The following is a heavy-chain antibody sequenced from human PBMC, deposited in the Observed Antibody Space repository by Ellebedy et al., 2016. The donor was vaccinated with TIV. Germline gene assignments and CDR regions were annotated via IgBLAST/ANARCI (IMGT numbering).Heavy chain of an antibody. CDR3: ARRASYGDYAVQVNPWFDP. CDR2: ISSSATYI. D-gene: IGHD4-17*01. V-gene: IGHV3-21*01. J-gene: IGHJ5*02. CDR1: GFTFSSFT. Sequence: PGGSLRLSCAASGFTFSSFTMNWVRQAPGKGLEWVSSISSSATYIHNADSVKGRFTISRDNAKNSRFLQMNSLRVEDTAGYYCARRASYGDYAVQVNPWFDPWGQGTLVTVSS.